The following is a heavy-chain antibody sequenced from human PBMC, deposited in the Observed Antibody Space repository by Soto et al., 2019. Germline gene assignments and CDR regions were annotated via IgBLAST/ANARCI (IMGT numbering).Heavy chain of an antibody. Sequence: QVQLVESGGGLVKPGGSLRLSCAASGFTFSDYYMTWIRQSPGKGLEWVSYISSSGSTIYNADSVKGRFTISRDNAKNSLYLKMNSLRVEDTAVYYCAREDDSSGYYFDFWGQGTLVTVS. CDR1: GFTFSDYY. V-gene: IGHV3-11*01. D-gene: IGHD3-22*01. J-gene: IGHJ4*02. CDR2: ISSSGSTI. CDR3: AREDDSSGYYFDF.